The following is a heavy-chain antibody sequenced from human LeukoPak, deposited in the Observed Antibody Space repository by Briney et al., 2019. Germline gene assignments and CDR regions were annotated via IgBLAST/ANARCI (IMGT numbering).Heavy chain of an antibody. CDR3: ARGIAAAGTNPFDY. CDR2: IIPIFGTA. J-gene: IGHJ4*02. D-gene: IGHD6-13*01. V-gene: IGHV1-69*05. Sequence: SVKVSCKASGYTFTDSYIHWVRQAPGPGLEWMGRIIPIFGTANYAQKFQGRVTITTDESTSTAYMELSSLRSEDTAVYYCARGIAAAGTNPFDYWGQGTLVTVSS. CDR1: GYTFTDSY.